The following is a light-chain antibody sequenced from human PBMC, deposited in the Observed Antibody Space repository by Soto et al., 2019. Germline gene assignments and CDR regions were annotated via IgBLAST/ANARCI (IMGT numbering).Light chain of an antibody. CDR1: QSVSSY. CDR3: QQRSNWPRT. CDR2: DAS. Sequence: ELVLAQSPATLSWSPGERATLSCRASQSVSSYLAWYQQKPGQAPRLLIYDASNRATGIPARFSGSGSGTDFTLTISSLEPEDFAVYYCQQRSNWPRTFGQGTKVDIK. V-gene: IGKV3-11*01. J-gene: IGKJ1*01.